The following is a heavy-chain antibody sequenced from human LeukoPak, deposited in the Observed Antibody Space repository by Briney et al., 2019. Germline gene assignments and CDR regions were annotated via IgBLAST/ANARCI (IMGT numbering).Heavy chain of an antibody. Sequence: PSETLSLTCTVSGGSISSSSYYWGWIRQPPGKGLEWIGSIYYSGSTYYNPSLKSRVTISVDTSKNQFSLKLSSVTAADTAVYYCARRRRYYGSGSYYPNRDAFDIWGQGTMVTVSS. V-gene: IGHV4-39*01. J-gene: IGHJ3*02. D-gene: IGHD3-10*01. CDR1: GGSISSSSYY. CDR3: ARRRRYYGSGSYYPNRDAFDI. CDR2: IYYSGST.